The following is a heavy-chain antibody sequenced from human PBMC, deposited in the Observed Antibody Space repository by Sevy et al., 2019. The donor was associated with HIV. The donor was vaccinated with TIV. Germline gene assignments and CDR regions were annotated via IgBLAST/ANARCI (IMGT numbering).Heavy chain of an antibody. CDR3: ARRNDFDI. J-gene: IGHJ3*02. Sequence: SETLSLTCTVSGGSINSDHWNWIRQPPGKGLEWIGYVYYTGGTNYNPSLKNRVTISVDRTKNQFPLKLTSVTAADTAVYYCARRNDFDICGQGTMVTVSS. V-gene: IGHV4-59*08. CDR1: GGSINSDH. CDR2: VYYTGGT.